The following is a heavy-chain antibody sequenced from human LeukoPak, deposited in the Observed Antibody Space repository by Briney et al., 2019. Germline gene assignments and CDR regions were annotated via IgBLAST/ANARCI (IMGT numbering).Heavy chain of an antibody. Sequence: PGGALPVSRLASGFTFRRYAMRAVGPPPGRELEGVSGISGSGGSTYYADSVKGRFTISRDNSKNTLYLQMNSLRAEDTAVYYCAKWSSQMATTPGALGYWGQGTLVTVSS. CDR2: ISGSGGST. CDR3: AKWSSQMATTPGALGY. CDR1: GFTFRRYA. J-gene: IGHJ4*02. D-gene: IGHD5-24*01. V-gene: IGHV3-23*01.